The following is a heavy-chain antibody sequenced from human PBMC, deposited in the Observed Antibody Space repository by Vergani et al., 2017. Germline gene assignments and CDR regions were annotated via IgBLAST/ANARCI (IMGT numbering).Heavy chain of an antibody. Sequence: QVQLQESGPGLVEPSETLSLTCIVSGGSISSSIYYWGWIRQPPGKGLEWIGTIYYSGSTNYNPSLKSRVTISVDKSKNQFSLKLSSVTAADTAVYYCARFLTGTTIYYYYGMDVWGQGTTVTVSS. J-gene: IGHJ6*02. CDR3: ARFLTGTTIYYYYGMDV. CDR1: GGSISSSIYY. V-gene: IGHV4-39*07. D-gene: IGHD1-20*01. CDR2: IYYSGST.